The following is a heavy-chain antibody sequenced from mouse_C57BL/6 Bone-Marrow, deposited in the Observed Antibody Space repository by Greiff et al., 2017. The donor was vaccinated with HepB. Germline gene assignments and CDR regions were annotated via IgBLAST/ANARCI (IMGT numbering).Heavy chain of an antibody. CDR2: INPSSGYT. CDR1: GYTFTSYW. CDR3: ADYYGSSGGLGYFDV. V-gene: IGHV1-7*01. J-gene: IGHJ1*03. Sequence: VQLMESGAELAKPGASVKLSCKASGYTFTSYWMHWVKQRPGQGLEWIGYINPSSGYTKYNQKFKDKATLTADKSSSTAYMQLSSLTYEDSAVYYCADYYGSSGGLGYFDVWGTGTTVTVSS. D-gene: IGHD1-1*01.